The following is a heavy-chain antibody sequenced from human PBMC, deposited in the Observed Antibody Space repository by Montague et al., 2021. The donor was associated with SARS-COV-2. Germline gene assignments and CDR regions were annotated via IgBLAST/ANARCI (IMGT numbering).Heavy chain of an antibody. CDR2: IYHSGST. CDR3: AREGSRDGYNEGFDY. J-gene: IGHJ4*02. Sequence: SETLSLTCAVSGGSITTNNWWNWVRQSPGKGLEWIGEIYHSGSTNYNPSLKSRVTISVDRSTNQFSLSLTSVTAADTAVYYRAREGSRDGYNEGFDYWGQGTLVTVSS. CDR1: GGSITTNNW. D-gene: IGHD5-24*01. V-gene: IGHV4-4*02.